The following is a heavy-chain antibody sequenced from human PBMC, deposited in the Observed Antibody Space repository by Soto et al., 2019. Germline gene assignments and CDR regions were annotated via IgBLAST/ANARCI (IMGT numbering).Heavy chain of an antibody. CDR2: IYYNDDR. D-gene: IGHD5-12*01. CDR3: AHSDGGYEIIYFDF. J-gene: IGHJ4*02. V-gene: IGHV2-5*01. Sequence: SGPTLVNPTQTLTLTCTFSGFSFTTAGVAVGWIRQTPGGALEWLTLIYYNDDRRFSPSLKTRLTITGDTSKNQVVLSLTNVGPGDTATYFCAHSDGGYEIIYFDFWGQGIPVTVS. CDR1: GFSFTTAGVA.